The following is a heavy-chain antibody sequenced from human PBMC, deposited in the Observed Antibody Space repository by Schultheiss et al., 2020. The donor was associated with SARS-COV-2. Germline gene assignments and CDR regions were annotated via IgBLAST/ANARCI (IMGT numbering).Heavy chain of an antibody. J-gene: IGHJ6*02. D-gene: IGHD1-26*01. CDR2: IYYSGST. Sequence: LRLSCTVSGGSISSGGYYWSWIRQHPGKGLEWIGYIYYSGSTYYNPSLKSRVTMSVDTSKNQFSLKLSSVTAADTAVYYCARGLRREYYYYGMDVWGQGTTVTVSS. CDR1: GGSISSGGYY. V-gene: IGHV4-31*03. CDR3: ARGLRREYYYYGMDV.